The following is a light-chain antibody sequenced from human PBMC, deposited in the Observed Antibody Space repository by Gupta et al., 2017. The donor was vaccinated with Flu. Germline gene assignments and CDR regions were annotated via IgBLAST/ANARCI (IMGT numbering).Light chain of an antibody. V-gene: IGLV1-44*01. CDR1: SSNIGSKT. J-gene: IGLJ3*02. Sequence: RVTISCSGSSSNIGSKTVNWYQQLPGTAPKLLIYSNNQRPSGVPDRFSGSKSGTSASLAISGLQAEDEADYYCAAWDDSRSARVFGGGTKLTVL. CDR2: SNN. CDR3: AAWDDSRSARV.